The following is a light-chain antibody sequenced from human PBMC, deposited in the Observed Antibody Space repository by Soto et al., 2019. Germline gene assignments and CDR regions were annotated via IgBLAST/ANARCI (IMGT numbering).Light chain of an antibody. J-gene: IGKJ5*01. CDR1: QSFSSY. Sequence: EIVLTQSPATLSLSPGERATLSCRASQSFSSYLAWYQQKPGQAPRLLIYVASKMAAGIPARFSGRGSGTDFTLTISSLEPEDFAVYYCQQRSNWPPVITFGQGTRPEIK. CDR3: QQRSNWPPVIT. V-gene: IGKV3-11*01. CDR2: VAS.